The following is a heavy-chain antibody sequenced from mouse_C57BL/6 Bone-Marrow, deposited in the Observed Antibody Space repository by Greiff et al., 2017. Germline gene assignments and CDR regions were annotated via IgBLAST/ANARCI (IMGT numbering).Heavy chain of an antibody. CDR2: IYPRSGNT. Sequence: QVQLQQSGAELARPGASVKLSCKASGYTFTSYGISWVKQRTGQSLEWIGEIYPRSGNTYYNEEFKGKATLTADKSSSTAYMELRSLTSEVSAVYFCARWGGYYRGYAMDYWGQGTSGTVSA. J-gene: IGHJ4*01. CDR3: ARWGGYYRGYAMDY. CDR1: GYTFTSYG. D-gene: IGHD2-12*01. V-gene: IGHV1-81*01.